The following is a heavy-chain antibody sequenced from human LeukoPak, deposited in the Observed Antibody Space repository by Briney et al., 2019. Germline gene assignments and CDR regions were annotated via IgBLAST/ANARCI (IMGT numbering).Heavy chain of an antibody. CDR2: IKQDGSEK. Sequence: PGGSLRLSCAASGFTFSSYWKSWVRQAPGKGLEWVANIKQDGSEKYYVDSVKGRFTISRDNAKNSLYLQMNSLRAEDTAVYYCARESDFRYYDYIWGSYRYFDYWGQGTLVTVSS. CDR3: ARESDFRYYDYIWGSYRYFDY. CDR1: GFTFSSYW. J-gene: IGHJ4*02. V-gene: IGHV3-7*01. D-gene: IGHD3-16*02.